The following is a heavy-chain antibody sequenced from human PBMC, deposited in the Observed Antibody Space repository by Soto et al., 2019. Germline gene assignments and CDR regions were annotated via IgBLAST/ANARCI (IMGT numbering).Heavy chain of an antibody. CDR1: GGSFSGYY. CDR2: INHSGST. J-gene: IGHJ4*02. CDR3: ASARAYSSSSEVFDY. D-gene: IGHD6-6*01. V-gene: IGHV4-34*01. Sequence: SETLSLTCAVYGGSFSGYYWSWIRQPPGKGLEWIGEINHSGSTNYNPSLKSRVTISVDTSKNQFSLKLSSVTAADTAVYYCASARAYSSSSEVFDYWGQGTLVTVSS.